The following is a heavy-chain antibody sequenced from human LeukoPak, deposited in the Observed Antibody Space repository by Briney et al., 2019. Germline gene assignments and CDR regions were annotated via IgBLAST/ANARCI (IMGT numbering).Heavy chain of an antibody. CDR3: ARDGLGGPPLSDY. J-gene: IGHJ4*02. Sequence: GGSLRLSCAASGFTFSSYSMNWVRQAPGKGLEWVSYISSSSSYIYYADSVKGRFTISRDNAKNSLYLQMNSLRAEDTAVYYCARDGLGGPPLSDYWGQGTLVTVSS. CDR1: GFTFSSYS. V-gene: IGHV3-21*01. D-gene: IGHD3-16*01. CDR2: ISSSSSYI.